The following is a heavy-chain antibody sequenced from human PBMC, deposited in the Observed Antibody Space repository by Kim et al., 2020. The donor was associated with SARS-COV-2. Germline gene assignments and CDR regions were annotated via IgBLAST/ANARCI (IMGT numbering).Heavy chain of an antibody. CDR1: GGSISGSSYY. CDR3: ANYGSPTTVYDY. Sequence: SETLSLTCTVSGGSISGSSYYWGWIRQPPGKGLEWIGSIYYSGSTYYNPSLKSRVTMSVDTSKNQFSLELSSVTAADTAVYYCANYGSPTTVYDYWGQGTLVTVSS. D-gene: IGHD1-26*01. V-gene: IGHV4-39*01. J-gene: IGHJ4*02. CDR2: IYYSGST.